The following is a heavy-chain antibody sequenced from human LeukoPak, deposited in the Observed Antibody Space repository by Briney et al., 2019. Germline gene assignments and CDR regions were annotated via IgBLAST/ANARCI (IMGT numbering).Heavy chain of an antibody. CDR2: INPNSGGT. V-gene: IGHV1-2*02. D-gene: IGHD7-27*01. CDR3: ARLSGDYYFDY. Sequence: SSVKVSCKASGGTFSSYAISWVRQAPGQGLEWMGWINPNSGGTNYAQKFQGRVTMTRDTSISTAYMELSRLRSDDTAVYYCARLSGDYYFDYWGQGTLVTVSS. J-gene: IGHJ4*02. CDR1: GGTFSSYA.